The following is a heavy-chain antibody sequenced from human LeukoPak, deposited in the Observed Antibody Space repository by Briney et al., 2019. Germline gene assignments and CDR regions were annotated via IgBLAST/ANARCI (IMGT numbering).Heavy chain of an antibody. Sequence: SGPTLVNPTQTLTLTCTFSGFSLSTSGMCVSWIRQPPGKALEWLARIDWDDGKYYSTSLKTRLTISKDTSKNQVVLTMTNMDPVDTATYYCARITTREPHDAFDIWGQGTVVTVSS. CDR2: IDWDDGK. V-gene: IGHV2-70*11. J-gene: IGHJ3*02. CDR3: ARITTREPHDAFDI. CDR1: GFSLSTSGMC. D-gene: IGHD1-1*01.